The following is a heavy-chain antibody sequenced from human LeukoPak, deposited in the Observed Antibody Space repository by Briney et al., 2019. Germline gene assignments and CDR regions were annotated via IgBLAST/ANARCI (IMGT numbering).Heavy chain of an antibody. CDR3: ARQRTTFYFDY. J-gene: IGHJ4*02. CDR2: ISSSSSYI. V-gene: IGHV3-21*01. Sequence: PGGSLRLSCAASGFTFNSNGMYWVRQAPGKGLEWVSSISSSSSYIYYADSVKGRFTISRDNAKNSLYLQMNSLRAEDTAVYYCARQRTTFYFDYWGQGTLVTVSS. CDR1: GFTFNSNG. D-gene: IGHD4-17*01.